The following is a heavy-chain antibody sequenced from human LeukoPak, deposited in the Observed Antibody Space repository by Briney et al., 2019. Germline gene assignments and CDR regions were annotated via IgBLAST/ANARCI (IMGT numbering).Heavy chain of an antibody. J-gene: IGHJ4*02. Sequence: GGSLRLSCAASGFTFSSYAMSWVRQAPGKGLEWVSAISGSGGSTYYADSVKGRFTISRDNSKNTLYLQMNSLRAEDTAVYYCAKDYRSGSYYVPAFGYWGQGTLVTVSS. CDR2: ISGSGGST. CDR1: GFTFSSYA. V-gene: IGHV3-23*01. CDR3: AKDYRSGSYYVPAFGY. D-gene: IGHD1-26*01.